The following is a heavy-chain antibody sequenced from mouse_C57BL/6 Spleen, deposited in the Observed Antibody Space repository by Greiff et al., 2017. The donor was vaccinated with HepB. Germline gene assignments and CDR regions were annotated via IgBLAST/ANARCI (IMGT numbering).Heavy chain of an antibody. V-gene: IGHV1-55*01. J-gene: IGHJ4*01. D-gene: IGHD1-1*01. Sequence: QVQLQQSGAELVKPGASVKMSCKASGYTFTSYWITWVKQRPGQGLEWIGDIYPGSGSTNYNEKFKSKATLTVDTSSSTAYMQLSSLTSEDSAVYYCARDLITTVVADAMDYWGQGTSVTVSS. CDR2: IYPGSGST. CDR1: GYTFTSYW. CDR3: ARDLITTVVADAMDY.